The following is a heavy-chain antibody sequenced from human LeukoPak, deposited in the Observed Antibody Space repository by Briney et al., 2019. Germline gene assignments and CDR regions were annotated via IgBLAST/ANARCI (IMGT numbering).Heavy chain of an antibody. CDR2: IYYSGST. CDR1: GGSISSGGYY. CDR3: ARGYYDFWSGYHYYFDY. J-gene: IGHJ4*02. V-gene: IGHV4-31*03. D-gene: IGHD3-3*01. Sequence: SETLSLTCTVSGGSISSGGYYWSWIRQHPGKGLEWIRYIYYSGSTYYNPSLKSRVTISVDTSKNQFSLKLSSVTAADTAVYYCARGYYDFWSGYHYYFDYWGQGTLVTVSS.